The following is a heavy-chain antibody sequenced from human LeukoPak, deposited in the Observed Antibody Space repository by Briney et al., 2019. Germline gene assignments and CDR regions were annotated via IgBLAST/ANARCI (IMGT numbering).Heavy chain of an antibody. CDR3: ARGRIAASELPLDY. CDR1: GYTFTTYG. J-gene: IGHJ4*02. CDR2: ISAYNGNT. Sequence: ASVKVSCKASGYTFTTYGFSWVRQAPGQGLEWMGWISAYNGNTNYAQKLQGRVTMTTDTSTSTAYMELRSLRSDDTAVYYCARGRIAASELPLDYWGQGTLVTVSS. D-gene: IGHD6-13*01. V-gene: IGHV1-18*01.